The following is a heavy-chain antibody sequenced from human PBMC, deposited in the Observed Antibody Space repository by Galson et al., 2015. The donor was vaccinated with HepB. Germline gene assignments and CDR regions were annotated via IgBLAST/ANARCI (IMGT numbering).Heavy chain of an antibody. CDR1: GLNFDTAW. D-gene: IGHD3-22*01. Sequence: SLRLSCAVSGLNFDTAWMSWVRQAPGKGLEWVGRIRTKTDGGTADYAAPVKGRLTVSRDDSKNTLYLQMNSLKIEDTALYFCTTDWTFYHGGSGSFTVYSILDYWGQGTLVTVSS. CDR3: TTDWTFYHGGSGSFTVYSILDY. V-gene: IGHV3-15*01. J-gene: IGHJ4*02. CDR2: IRTKTDGGTA.